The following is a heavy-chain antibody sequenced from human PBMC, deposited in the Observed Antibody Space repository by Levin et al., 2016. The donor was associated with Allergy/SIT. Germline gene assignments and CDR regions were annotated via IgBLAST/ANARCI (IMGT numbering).Heavy chain of an antibody. V-gene: IGHV3-23*01. Sequence: WIRQPPGKGLEWVSAISGSGGSTYYADSVKGRFTISRDNSKNTLYLQMNSLRAEDTAVYYCAKDLKGVTGDAFDIWGQGTMVTVSS. CDR3: AKDLKGVTGDAFDI. J-gene: IGHJ3*02. D-gene: IGHD2-21*02. CDR2: ISGSGGST.